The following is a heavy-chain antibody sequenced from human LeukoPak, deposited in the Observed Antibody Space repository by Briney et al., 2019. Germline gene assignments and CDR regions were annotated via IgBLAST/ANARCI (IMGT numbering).Heavy chain of an antibody. Sequence: ASVKVSCKASGYTFTGYYMHWVRQAPGQGLEWMGWINPNSGGTNYAQKFQGRVTMTRDTSISTAYMELSRLRSDDTAVYYCANHPGGSHYDFWSGFDYWGQGTLVTVSS. D-gene: IGHD3-3*01. V-gene: IGHV1-2*02. J-gene: IGHJ4*02. CDR1: GYTFTGYY. CDR3: ANHPGGSHYDFWSGFDY. CDR2: INPNSGGT.